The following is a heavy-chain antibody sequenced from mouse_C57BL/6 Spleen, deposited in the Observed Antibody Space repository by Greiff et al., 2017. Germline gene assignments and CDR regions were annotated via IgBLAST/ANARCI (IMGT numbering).Heavy chain of an antibody. CDR3: AREDYDRTWFAY. V-gene: IGHV1-80*01. CDR1: GYAFSSYW. CDR2: IYPGDGDP. D-gene: IGHD2-4*01. J-gene: IGHJ3*01. Sequence: QVQLQQSGAELVKPGASVKISCKASGYAFSSYWMNWVKQRPGKGLEWIGQIYPGDGDPNYNGKFKGKATLTADKSSSTAYMQLSSLTSEDSAVYFCAREDYDRTWFAYWGQGILVTVSA.